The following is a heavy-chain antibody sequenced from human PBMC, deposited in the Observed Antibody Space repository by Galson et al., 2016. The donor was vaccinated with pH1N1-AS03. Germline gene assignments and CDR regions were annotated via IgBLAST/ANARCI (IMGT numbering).Heavy chain of an antibody. V-gene: IGHV1-18*01. Sequence: SVKVSCKASGNTFYTYGFSWVRQAPGQRLEWVGWISNYNGNPTSYAQKYQDRVFMTTDTSTTTAYMELRSLRSDDTAVYYCASGRGNYDVLEHWGQGTLVIVSS. CDR1: GNTFYTYG. CDR2: ISNYNGNPT. J-gene: IGHJ1*01. CDR3: ASGRGNYDVLEH. D-gene: IGHD3-16*01.